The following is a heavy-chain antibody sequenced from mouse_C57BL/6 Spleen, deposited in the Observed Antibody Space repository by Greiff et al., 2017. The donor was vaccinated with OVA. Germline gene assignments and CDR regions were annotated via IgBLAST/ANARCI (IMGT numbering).Heavy chain of an antibody. CDR1: GFTFSDYG. Sequence: EVQVVESGGGLVKPGGSLKLSCAASGFTFSDYGMHWVRQAPEKGLEWVAYISSGSSTIYYADTVKGRFTISRDNAKNTLFLQMTSLRSEDTAMYYCARGLYGNYYAMDYWGQGTSVTVSS. J-gene: IGHJ4*01. CDR3: ARGLYGNYYAMDY. CDR2: ISSGSSTI. V-gene: IGHV5-17*01. D-gene: IGHD2-1*01.